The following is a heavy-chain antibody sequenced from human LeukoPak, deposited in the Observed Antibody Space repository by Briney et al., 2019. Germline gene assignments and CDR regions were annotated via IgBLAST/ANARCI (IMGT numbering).Heavy chain of an antibody. D-gene: IGHD3-22*01. CDR3: ASFYYDSTNPNWFDP. J-gene: IGHJ5*02. Sequence: ASVKVSCTASGYTFTGYYMHWVRQAPGQGLEWMGRINPNSGGTNYAQKFQGRVTMTRDTSISTAYMELSRLRSDDTAVYYCASFYYDSTNPNWFDPWGQGTLVTVSS. CDR1: GYTFTGYY. CDR2: INPNSGGT. V-gene: IGHV1-2*06.